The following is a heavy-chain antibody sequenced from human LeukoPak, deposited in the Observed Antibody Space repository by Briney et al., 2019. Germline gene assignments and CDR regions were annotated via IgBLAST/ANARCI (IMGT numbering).Heavy chain of an antibody. CDR3: TRAGSSSHFDAFDI. CDR1: GFTFGDYA. CDR2: IRSKAYGGTT. V-gene: IGHV3-49*04. Sequence: PTGGSLRLSCTASGFTFGDYAMSWVRQAPGKGLEWVGFIRSKAYGGTTEYAASVKGRFTISRDDSKSIAYLQMNSLKTEDTAVYYCTRAGSSSHFDAFDIWGQGTMVTVSS. D-gene: IGHD6-6*01. J-gene: IGHJ3*02.